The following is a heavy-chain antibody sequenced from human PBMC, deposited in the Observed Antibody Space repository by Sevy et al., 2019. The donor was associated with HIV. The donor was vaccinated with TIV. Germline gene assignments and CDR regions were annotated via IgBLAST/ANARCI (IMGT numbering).Heavy chain of an antibody. CDR2: ISSSSSTI. D-gene: IGHD3-10*01. CDR3: ARGLSNVLLWFGVVHGGTY. J-gene: IGHJ4*02. V-gene: IGHV3-48*02. Sequence: GGSLRLSCAASGFTFSSYSMNWVRQAPGKGLEWVSYISSSSSTIYYADSVKGRFTISRDNAKNSLYLQMNSLRDEETAVYYCARGLSNVLLWFGVVHGGTYWGQGTLVTVSS. CDR1: GFTFSSYS.